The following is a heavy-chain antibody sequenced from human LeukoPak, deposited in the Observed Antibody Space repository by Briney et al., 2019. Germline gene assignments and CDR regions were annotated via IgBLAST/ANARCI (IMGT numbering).Heavy chain of an antibody. CDR3: ARASGIAVAGTIFAFDI. D-gene: IGHD6-19*01. J-gene: IGHJ3*02. Sequence: PGGSLRLSCAASGFTFSDYYMSWGCQAPGRGLGWVSYISSSSSYTNYADSVKGGFTISRDNAKNSLYLQMNSLRAEDTAVYYCARASGIAVAGTIFAFDIWGQGTMVTVSS. CDR1: GFTFSDYY. V-gene: IGHV3-11*05. CDR2: ISSSSSYT.